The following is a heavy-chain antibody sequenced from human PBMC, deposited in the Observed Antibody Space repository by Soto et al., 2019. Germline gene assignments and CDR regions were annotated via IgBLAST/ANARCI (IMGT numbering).Heavy chain of an antibody. D-gene: IGHD2-15*01. J-gene: IGHJ6*03. Sequence: ASVKVSCKVSGYTLTELSMHWVRQAPGKGLEWMGGFDPEDGNTSYAQKFQGRVTMTRNTSISTAYMELSSLRSEDTAVYYCARGAAGYCSGGSCSGYYYYMDVWGKGTTVTVSS. CDR1: GYTLTELS. CDR3: ARGAAGYCSGGSCSGYYYYMDV. V-gene: IGHV1-24*01. CDR2: FDPEDGNT.